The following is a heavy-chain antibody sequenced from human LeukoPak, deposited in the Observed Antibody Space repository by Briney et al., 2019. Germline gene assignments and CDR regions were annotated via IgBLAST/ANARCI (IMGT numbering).Heavy chain of an antibody. J-gene: IGHJ6*02. CDR1: GFTFSSYA. V-gene: IGHV3-30*04. CDR2: ISYDGSNK. D-gene: IGHD6-13*01. Sequence: GGSLRLSCAASGFTFSSYAMHWVRQAPGKGLEWVAVISYDGSNKYYADSVKGRFTISRDNSKNTLYLQMNSLRAEDTAVYYCARDSSSWYDYYYYYGIDVWGQGTTVTVSS. CDR3: ARDSSSWYDYYYYYGIDV.